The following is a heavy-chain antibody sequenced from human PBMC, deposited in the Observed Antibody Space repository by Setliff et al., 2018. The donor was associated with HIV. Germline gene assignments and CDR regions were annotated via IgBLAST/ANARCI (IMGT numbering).Heavy chain of an antibody. Sequence: SETLSLTCTVSGDSISSSSYYWGWIRQSPGKGLEWIGSGFHSGTTYYNPSLKSRVTISVDTSKNQLSLKVNSVTAADTAVYYCARDMTYYYDTSGSFGWFDPWGQGTLVTVSS. CDR2: GFHSGTT. CDR3: ARDMTYYYDTSGSFGWFDP. D-gene: IGHD3-22*01. J-gene: IGHJ5*02. V-gene: IGHV4-39*07. CDR1: GDSISSSSYY.